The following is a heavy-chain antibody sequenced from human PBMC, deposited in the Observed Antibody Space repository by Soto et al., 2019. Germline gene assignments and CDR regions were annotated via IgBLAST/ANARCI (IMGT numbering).Heavy chain of an antibody. CDR2: IIPIFGTA. CDR3: ARGRNSGYDLVNRNMDV. J-gene: IGHJ6*02. Sequence: GASVKVSCKASGGTFSSYAISWVRQAPGQGLEWMGGIIPIFGTANYAQKFQGRVTITADKSTSTAYMELSSLRSEDTAVYYCARGRNSGYDLVNRNMDVWGHGTTVTVSS. CDR1: GGTFSSYA. D-gene: IGHD5-12*01. V-gene: IGHV1-69*06.